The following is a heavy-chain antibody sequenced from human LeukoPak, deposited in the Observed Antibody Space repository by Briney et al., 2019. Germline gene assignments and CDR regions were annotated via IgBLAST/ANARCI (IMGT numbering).Heavy chain of an antibody. CDR2: IIPIFGTA. Sequence: GASVKVSCKASGGTFSSYAISWVRQAPGQGLEWMGGIIPIFGTANYAQKFQGRVTITADESTSTAYMELSSLRSEDTAVYYCAMSEDCSGGSCPFDYWGQGTLVTVSS. J-gene: IGHJ4*02. V-gene: IGHV1-69*13. CDR1: GGTFSSYA. D-gene: IGHD2-15*01. CDR3: AMSEDCSGGSCPFDY.